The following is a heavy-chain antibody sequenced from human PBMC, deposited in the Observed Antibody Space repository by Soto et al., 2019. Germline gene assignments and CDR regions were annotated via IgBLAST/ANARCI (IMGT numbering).Heavy chain of an antibody. CDR2: IYPSGST. Sequence: QLQLQESGSGLVKPSQTLSLTCAVSGGSISSGGYSWSWIRQPPGKGLEWIGYIYPSGSTYYNPSPRSRVTISVDRSKNQFSLMLSSVTAADTAVYYCARDYGDYGIDYWGQGTLVTVSS. D-gene: IGHD4-17*01. CDR3: ARDYGDYGIDY. V-gene: IGHV4-30-2*01. J-gene: IGHJ4*02. CDR1: GGSISSGGYS.